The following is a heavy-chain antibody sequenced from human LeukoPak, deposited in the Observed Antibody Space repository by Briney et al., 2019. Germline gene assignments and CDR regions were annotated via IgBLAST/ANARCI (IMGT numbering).Heavy chain of an antibody. CDR1: GFTFSIYW. Sequence: GGSLRLSCAASGFTFSIYWMSWVRQAPGKGLEWVANIKQDGSEKYYVDSVKGRFTISRDNAKNSLYLQMNSLRAEDTAVYYCARVGYCSSTSCYRLDPWGQGTLVTISS. V-gene: IGHV3-7*01. CDR2: IKQDGSEK. D-gene: IGHD2-2*01. CDR3: ARVGYCSSTSCYRLDP. J-gene: IGHJ5*02.